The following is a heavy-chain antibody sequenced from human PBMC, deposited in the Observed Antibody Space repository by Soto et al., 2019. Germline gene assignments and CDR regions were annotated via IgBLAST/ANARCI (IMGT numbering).Heavy chain of an antibody. CDR2: MNPNSGNT. CDR1: GYTFTSYD. CDR3: ARVARYCSGGSCYSFDP. D-gene: IGHD2-15*01. J-gene: IGHJ5*02. V-gene: IGHV1-8*01. Sequence: QVPLVQSGAEVKKPGASVKVSCKASGYTFTSYDINWVRQATGQGLEWMGWMNPNSGNTGYAQKFQGRVTMTRNTSISTAYMELSSLRSEDTAVYYCARVARYCSGGSCYSFDPWGQGTLVTVSS.